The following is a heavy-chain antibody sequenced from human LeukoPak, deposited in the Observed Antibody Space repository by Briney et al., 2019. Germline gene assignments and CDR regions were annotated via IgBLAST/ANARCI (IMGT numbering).Heavy chain of an antibody. CDR3: ARHEDAVGVFGAFDI. J-gene: IGHJ3*02. CDR2: IYPGDSDT. Sequence: GESLKISCKGSGYSFTSYWIAWVRQMPGKGLEWMGIIYPGDSDTRYSPPFQGQVTMSADKSISTAYLQWSSLKASDTAMFYCARHEDAVGVFGAFDIWGQGTMVTVSS. D-gene: IGHD3-3*01. CDR1: GYSFTSYW. V-gene: IGHV5-51*01.